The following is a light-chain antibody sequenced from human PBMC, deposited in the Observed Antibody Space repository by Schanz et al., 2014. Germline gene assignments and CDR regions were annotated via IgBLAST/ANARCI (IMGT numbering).Light chain of an antibody. V-gene: IGLV2-14*02. J-gene: IGLJ3*02. Sequence: QSVLTQPASVSGSPGQSITISCTGTSSDVGSYNLVSWYQQHPGKAPKLIIYDVSKWPSGVSNRFSGSKSGNTASLTISGLQAEDEADYYCSSYTGSSTLVFGGGTKLTVL. CDR1: SSDVGSYNL. CDR3: SSYTGSSTLV. CDR2: DVS.